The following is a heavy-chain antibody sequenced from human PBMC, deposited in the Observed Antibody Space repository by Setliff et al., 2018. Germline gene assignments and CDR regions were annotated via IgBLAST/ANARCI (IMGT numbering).Heavy chain of an antibody. V-gene: IGHV4-61*10. CDR2: VYLTGNT. CDR1: GGSVSSGPYY. D-gene: IGHD3-10*01. Sequence: PSETLSLTCTVSGGSVSSGPYYWSWLRQPAGEGLEWIGHVYLTGNTNHNPSLKSRVGISIDTSENQFSLRLYSVTAADTAVYYCARQSGSGSSPYFDFWGQGTLVTVSS. J-gene: IGHJ4*02. CDR3: ARQSGSGSSPYFDF.